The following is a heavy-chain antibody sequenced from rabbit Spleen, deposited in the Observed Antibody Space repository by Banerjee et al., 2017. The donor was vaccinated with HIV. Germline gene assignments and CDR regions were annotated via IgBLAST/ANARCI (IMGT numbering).Heavy chain of an antibody. D-gene: IGHD2-1*01. J-gene: IGHJ4*01. V-gene: IGHV1S45*01. CDR1: GFSFSSSYD. CDR3: ARDLVGVIGWNFYL. CDR2: IYTGNDKA. Sequence: QEQLEESGGGLVQPGASLTLTCTVSGFSFSSSYDMCWVRQAPGKGLEWIACIYTGNDKAYYASWAKGRFTISKTSSTTVTLRMTSLTAADRATYFCARDLVGVIGWNFYLWGPGTLVTVS.